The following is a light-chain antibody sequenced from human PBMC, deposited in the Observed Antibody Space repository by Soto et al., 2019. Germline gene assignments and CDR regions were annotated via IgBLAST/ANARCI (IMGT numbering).Light chain of an antibody. Sequence: QSVLTQPRSVSGAPRQSVTISCTVTGNDVGAYNYVSWEQQHPHRPPKLMIYDLGRWPSGLPDRFSGSKSGHTASLTISGLQAEDEADYFCCSYAGGYTYLFGTGTKVTVL. CDR1: GNDVGAYNY. CDR2: DLG. CDR3: CSYAGGYTYL. J-gene: IGLJ1*01. V-gene: IGLV2-11*01.